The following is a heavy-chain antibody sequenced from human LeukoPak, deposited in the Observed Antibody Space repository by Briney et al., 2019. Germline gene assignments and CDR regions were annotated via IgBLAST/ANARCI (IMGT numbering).Heavy chain of an antibody. V-gene: IGHV4-59*01. CDR1: GGSISNYY. CDR2: IYYSGST. J-gene: IGHJ5*02. CDR3: ARDSVVNGFDP. Sequence: PSETLSLTCSVSGGSISNYYWSWIRQPPGKGLEWIGNIYYSGSTNYNPSLKSRVTISVDTSKNQFSLKLSSVTAADTAVYYCARDSVVNGFDPWGQGTLVTVSS. D-gene: IGHD3-22*01.